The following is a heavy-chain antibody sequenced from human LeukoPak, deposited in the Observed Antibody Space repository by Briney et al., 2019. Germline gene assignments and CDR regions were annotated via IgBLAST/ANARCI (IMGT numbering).Heavy chain of an antibody. CDR2: ISSSGSTI. V-gene: IGHV3-48*03. CDR1: GFTFSSYE. D-gene: IGHD3-22*01. J-gene: IGHJ3*02. CDR3: TYYYDSSGYNDAFDI. Sequence: PGGSLRLSCAASGFTFSSYEMNWVRKAPGKGLEWVSYISSSGSTIYYADSVKGRFTISRDNAKNSLYLQMNSLRAEDTAVYYCTYYYDSSGYNDAFDIWGQGTMVTVSS.